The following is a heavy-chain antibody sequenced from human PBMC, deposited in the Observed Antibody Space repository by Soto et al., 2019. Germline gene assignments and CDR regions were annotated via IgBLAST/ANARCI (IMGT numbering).Heavy chain of an antibody. V-gene: IGHV4-61*08. Sequence: PSETLSLTCTVSGASISSGDYYWSWIRQPPGKGLEWIGYIYYSGSTNYNPSLKSRVTISVDTSKNQFSLKLSSVTAADTAVYYCARAMDGTVDYWGQGTLVTVSS. D-gene: IGHD1-1*01. CDR2: IYYSGST. CDR1: GASISSGDYY. CDR3: ARAMDGTVDY. J-gene: IGHJ4*02.